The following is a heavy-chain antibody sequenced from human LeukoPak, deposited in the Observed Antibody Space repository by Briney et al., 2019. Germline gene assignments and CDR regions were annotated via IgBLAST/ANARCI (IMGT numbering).Heavy chain of an antibody. CDR1: GGSISSGDYY. J-gene: IGHJ5*02. CDR2: IYYSGST. D-gene: IGHD5/OR15-5a*01. CDR3: ARVSLRHNWFDP. V-gene: IGHV4-30-4*01. Sequence: SETLSLTCTVSGGSISSGDYYWSWIRQPPGKGPEWIWYIYYSGSTYYNPSLKSRVTISVDTSKNQFSLKLSSVTAADTAVYYCARVSLRHNWFDPWGQGTLVTVSS.